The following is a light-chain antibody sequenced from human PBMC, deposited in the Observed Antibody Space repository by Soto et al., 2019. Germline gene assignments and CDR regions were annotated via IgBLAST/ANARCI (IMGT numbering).Light chain of an antibody. CDR3: QQYYTTPWT. Sequence: ELVLTQSPGTLSVSPGDRVTLSCRASQSISINLAWYQHKPGQAPRLPIHAGSTRATGIPARISGSGSGTDFTLTTSSLQAEDVAVYYCQQYYTTPWTFGQGTKVDIK. CDR2: AGS. V-gene: IGKV3D-15*01. J-gene: IGKJ1*01. CDR1: QSISIN.